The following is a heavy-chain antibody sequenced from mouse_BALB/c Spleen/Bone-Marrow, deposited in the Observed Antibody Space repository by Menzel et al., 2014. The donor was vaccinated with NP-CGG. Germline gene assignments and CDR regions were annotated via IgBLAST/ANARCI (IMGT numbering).Heavy chain of an antibody. Sequence: QVHVKQSGAELVRPGSSVKISCESSGYVFSTYWINWVKQRPGQGLEWIGQIYPGDGDTDYNGKFKDKATLTADKSSNTAYMQLSSLTSEDSAVHFCARGGISVDYWGQGTTLTVSS. CDR2: IYPGDGDT. CDR1: GYVFSTYW. J-gene: IGHJ2*01. CDR3: ARGGISVDY. V-gene: IGHV1-80*01.